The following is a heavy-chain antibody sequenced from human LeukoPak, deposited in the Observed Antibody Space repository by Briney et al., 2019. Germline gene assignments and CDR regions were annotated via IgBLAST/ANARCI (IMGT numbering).Heavy chain of an antibody. V-gene: IGHV5-51*01. CDR2: VSPSDSDT. D-gene: IGHD2-21*02. CDR3: ARRAYCGGDCYWGGFDY. Sequence: GESLKISCKGSGYSFGNYFIGWVRQMPGKGLEWMAIVSPSDSDTRYCPSFQGQVTISADKSISTAYLQWSSLKASDTAMYYCARRAYCGGDCYWGGFDYWGQGTLVTVSS. CDR1: GYSFGNYF. J-gene: IGHJ4*02.